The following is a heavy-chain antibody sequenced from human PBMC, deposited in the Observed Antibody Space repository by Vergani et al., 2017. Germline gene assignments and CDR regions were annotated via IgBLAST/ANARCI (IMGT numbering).Heavy chain of an antibody. CDR2: INHSGST. V-gene: IGHV4-34*01. CDR1: GGSFSGYY. Sequence: QVQLQQWGPGLLKPSETLSLTCAVYGGSFSGYYWSWSRQPPGKGLEWIGEINHSGSTNYNPSLKSRVSISVDTSKNQFSLKLSSVTAADTAVYYCASGLSGSYSPWGQGTLVTVSS. D-gene: IGHD1-26*01. J-gene: IGHJ5*02. CDR3: ASGLSGSYSP.